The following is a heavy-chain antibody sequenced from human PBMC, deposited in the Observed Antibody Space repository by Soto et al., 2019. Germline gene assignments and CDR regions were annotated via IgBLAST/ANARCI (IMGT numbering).Heavy chain of an antibody. J-gene: IGHJ5*02. CDR1: GGSISSGDYY. Sequence: QVQLQESGPGLVKPSQTLSLTCTVSGGSISSGDYYWSWIRQPPGKGLEWIGYIYYSGSTYYNPSLKSRVTISVDRSKNQFSLKLSSVTAADTAVYYCARGGSSMGGWFDPWGQGTLVTVSS. V-gene: IGHV4-30-4*01. CDR3: ARGGSSMGGWFDP. D-gene: IGHD2-2*01. CDR2: IYYSGST.